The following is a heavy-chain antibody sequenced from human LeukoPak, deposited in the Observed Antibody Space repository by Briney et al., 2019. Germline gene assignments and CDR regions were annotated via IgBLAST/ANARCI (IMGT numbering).Heavy chain of an antibody. J-gene: IGHJ4*02. D-gene: IGHD6-6*01. CDR1: GYSISSGYY. Sequence: SETLSPTCTVSGYSISSGYYWGWIRQPPGKGLEWIGSIYHSGSTYYNPSLKSRVTISVDTSKNQFSLKLSSVTAADTAVYYCASTYSSSADDYWGQGTLVTISS. V-gene: IGHV4-38-2*02. CDR2: IYHSGST. CDR3: ASTYSSSADDY.